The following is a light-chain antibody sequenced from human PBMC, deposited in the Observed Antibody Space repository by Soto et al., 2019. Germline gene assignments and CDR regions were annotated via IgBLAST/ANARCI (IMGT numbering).Light chain of an antibody. J-gene: IGKJ4*01. CDR2: DAS. CDR3: QQYGRSPLT. V-gene: IGKV3-20*01. Sequence: EFVLTQSPGTLSLSPGERATLSCRASQTVRNNYLAWYQQKPGQAPRLLIYDASSRATGIPDRFSGGGSGTDFILTISRLEPEDFAVYYCQQYGRSPLTFGGGTKV. CDR1: QTVRNNY.